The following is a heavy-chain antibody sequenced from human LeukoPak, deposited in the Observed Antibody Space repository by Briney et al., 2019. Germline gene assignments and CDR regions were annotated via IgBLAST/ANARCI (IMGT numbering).Heavy chain of an antibody. D-gene: IGHD6-19*01. V-gene: IGHV4-59*01. CDR1: GGSISRYY. CDR3: ARESAVAGRKIDY. CDR2: IYYSGST. J-gene: IGHJ4*02. Sequence: PSETLSLTCTVSGGSISRYYWSWIRQPPGKGLEWIGYIYYSGSTNYNPSLKSRVTISVDTSKNQFSLKLSSVTAADTAVYYCARESAVAGRKIDYWGQGTLVTVSS.